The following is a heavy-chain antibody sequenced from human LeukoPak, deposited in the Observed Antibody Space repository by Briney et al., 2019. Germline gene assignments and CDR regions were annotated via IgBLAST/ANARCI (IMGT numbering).Heavy chain of an antibody. D-gene: IGHD4-11*01. V-gene: IGHV3-48*03. CDR1: GFTFSSYE. CDR2: ISSSGSTI. Sequence: GGSLRLSCAASGFTFSSYEMNWVRQAPGKGLEWVSYISSSGSTIYYADSVKGRFTISRDNAKNSLYLQMNSLRAEDTTVYYCAREPTTTHDALDIWGPGTMVTVSS. CDR3: AREPTTTHDALDI. J-gene: IGHJ3*02.